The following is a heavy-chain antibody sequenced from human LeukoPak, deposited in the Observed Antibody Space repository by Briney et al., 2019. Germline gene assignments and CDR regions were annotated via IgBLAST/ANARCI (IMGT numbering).Heavy chain of an antibody. CDR2: IHSSGST. CDR1: GGSMRSYY. J-gene: IGHJ5*02. V-gene: IGHV4-4*07. Sequence: SETLSLTCTVSGGSMRSYYWSGMREPGGGGVEWIGRIHSSGSTNYNPSLKSRVTMSLDASKNQFSLRLTSVTAADSAVYFCARNLGSNWFDPWGQGTLVTVSS. CDR3: ARNLGSNWFDP. D-gene: IGHD1-26*01.